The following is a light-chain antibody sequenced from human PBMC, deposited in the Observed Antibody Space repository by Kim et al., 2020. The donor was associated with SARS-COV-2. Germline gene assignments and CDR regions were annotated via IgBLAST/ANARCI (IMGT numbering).Light chain of an antibody. CDR1: KLGDKY. V-gene: IGLV3-1*01. J-gene: IGLJ2*01. CDR2: QDS. Sequence: PGKTASMTCSGDKLGDKYACWYQQKPGQSPVLVIYQDSKRPSGIPERFSGSNSGNTATLTISGTQAMDEADYYCQAWDSSTAHVVFGGGTKLTVL. CDR3: QAWDSSTAHVV.